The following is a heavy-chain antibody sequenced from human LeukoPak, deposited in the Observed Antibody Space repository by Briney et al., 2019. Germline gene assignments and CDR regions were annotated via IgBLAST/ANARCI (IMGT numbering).Heavy chain of an antibody. CDR3: ARDKVSGPTLLDY. CDR1: GFTFSSYA. V-gene: IGHV3-7*01. CDR2: IRQDGNEF. D-gene: IGHD1-26*01. J-gene: IGHJ4*02. Sequence: PGGSLRLSCTASGFTFSSYAMHWVRQAPGKGLEWVANIRQDGNEFCYVDSVKGRFTISRNNAKNSLYLQMDSLRVDDTAVYYCARDKVSGPTLLDYWGQGTLVTVSS.